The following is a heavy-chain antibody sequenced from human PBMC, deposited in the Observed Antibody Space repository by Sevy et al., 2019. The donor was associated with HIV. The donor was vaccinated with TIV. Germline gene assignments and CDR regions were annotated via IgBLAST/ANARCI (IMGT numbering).Heavy chain of an antibody. CDR2: KTGSAGVT. J-gene: IGHJ4*02. D-gene: IGHD6-6*01. V-gene: IGHV3-23*01. CDR1: GFSLSNYA. Sequence: GGSLRLSCAASGFSLSNYAMSWVRQAPGKGLEWISTKTGSAGVTYYADSVKGRFTISRDNSKNTLFLQMNSLRAEDTALYYCAKGRIPSIGTLGPFDSWGQGTLVTVS. CDR3: AKGRIPSIGTLGPFDS.